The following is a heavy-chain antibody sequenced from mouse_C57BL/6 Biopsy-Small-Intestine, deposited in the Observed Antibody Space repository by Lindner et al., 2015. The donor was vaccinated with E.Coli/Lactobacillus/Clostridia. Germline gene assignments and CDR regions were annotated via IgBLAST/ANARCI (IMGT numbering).Heavy chain of an antibody. Sequence: VQLQESGPELVRPGASLKISCKAPDHTFTSQWMQWVRQRPGQGLEWIGEIFPGTGGTYYNEKFKGKATLTVDTSSSTAYLQLSSLTSEDSAVYFCARGGNSLAWFAYWGQGTLVTVSA. V-gene: IGHV1-56*01. CDR2: IFPGTGGT. CDR1: DHTFTSQW. D-gene: IGHD2-1*01. CDR3: ARGGNSLAWFAY. J-gene: IGHJ3*01.